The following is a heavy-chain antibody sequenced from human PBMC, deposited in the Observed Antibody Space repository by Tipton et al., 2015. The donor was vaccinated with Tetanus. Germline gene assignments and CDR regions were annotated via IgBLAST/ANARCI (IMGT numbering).Heavy chain of an antibody. D-gene: IGHD3-16*01. V-gene: IGHV3-23*01. CDR1: GFTFNTYA. Sequence: SLRLSCAASGFTFNTYAMSWVRQAPGKGLEWVSSVSGSGLGSYYADSVKDRFTISRDSSNNTVYLQMNSLRAEDTAIYYCAKDPSFATEKGGRDVWGLGPTVPFS. J-gene: IGHJ6*02. CDR2: VSGSGLGS. CDR3: AKDPSFATEKGGRDV.